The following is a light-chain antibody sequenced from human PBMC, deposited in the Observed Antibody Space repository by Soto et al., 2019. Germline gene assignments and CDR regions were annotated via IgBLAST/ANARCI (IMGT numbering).Light chain of an antibody. CDR3: NSYTTTSTPYV. J-gene: IGLJ1*01. CDR2: EVS. Sequence: QSALTQPASVSGSPGQSITISCTGTCSDVGGYNYVSWYQQLPGKAPKLMIYEVSNRPSGVSIRFSGSKSGNTASLTISGLRAEDEADYYCNSYTTTSTPYVFGTGTKVTVL. V-gene: IGLV2-14*01. CDR1: CSDVGGYNY.